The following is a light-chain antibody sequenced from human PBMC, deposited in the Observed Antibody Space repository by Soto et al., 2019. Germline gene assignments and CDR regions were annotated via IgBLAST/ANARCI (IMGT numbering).Light chain of an antibody. Sequence: QSVLTQPPSASGTPGQRVTISCSGSSSNVGSNTVSWYQQLPGTAPKVLIYSDDQRPSGVPDRFSGSRSGSSASLAISGLQSGDDADYCCASWEDSLNGWVIGGGTKLTVL. CDR3: ASWEDSLNGWV. CDR1: SSNVGSNT. J-gene: IGLJ3*02. V-gene: IGLV1-44*01. CDR2: SDD.